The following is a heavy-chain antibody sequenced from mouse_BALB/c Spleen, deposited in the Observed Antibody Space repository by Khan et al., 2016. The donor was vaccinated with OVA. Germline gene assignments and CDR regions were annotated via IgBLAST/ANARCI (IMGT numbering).Heavy chain of an antibody. CDR2: ISSGGDYI. V-gene: IGHV5-9-3*01. CDR3: ARHNYGPFAY. D-gene: IGHD1-1*01. Sequence: EVQLVESGGDLVKPGGSLKLSCSASGFTFSTYAMSWVRQTPEKRLEWVATISSGGDYIYFPDSVKGRFTFSRDNAKNTMYLQMSSRRSEDTAMYYCARHNYGPFAYWGQGTLVTVSA. J-gene: IGHJ3*01. CDR1: GFTFSTYA.